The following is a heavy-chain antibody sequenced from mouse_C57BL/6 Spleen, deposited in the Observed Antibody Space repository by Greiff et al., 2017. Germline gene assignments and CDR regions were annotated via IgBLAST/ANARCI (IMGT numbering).Heavy chain of an antibody. Sequence: EVQGVESGGGLVQPGGSMKLSCVASGFTFSNYWMNWVRQSPEQGLEWVAQIRLKSDNYATHYAESVKGRFTISRDDSKSSVYRQMNNLSAEDTGIYYCTNDLLWSPMGYWGQGTSVTVSS. V-gene: IGHV6-3*01. CDR1: GFTFSNYW. CDR3: TNDLLWSPMGY. J-gene: IGHJ4*01. CDR2: IRLKSDNYAT. D-gene: IGHD2-1*01.